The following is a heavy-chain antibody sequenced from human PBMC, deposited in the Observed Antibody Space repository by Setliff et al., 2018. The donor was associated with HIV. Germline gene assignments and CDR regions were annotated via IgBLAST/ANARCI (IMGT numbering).Heavy chain of an antibody. CDR1: GYTFTSYD. CDR2: MNPNSDNT. J-gene: IGHJ6*03. V-gene: IGHV1-8*02. D-gene: IGHD4-17*01. Sequence: ASVKVSCKASGYTFTSYDINWVRQATGQGLEWMGWMNPNSDNTHYAQKLQGRVTMTTDTSTNTAYMELRSLRSDDTAVYYCARGNSRRLRVHYYYYYMDVWGKGTTVTVSS. CDR3: ARGNSRRLRVHYYYYYMDV.